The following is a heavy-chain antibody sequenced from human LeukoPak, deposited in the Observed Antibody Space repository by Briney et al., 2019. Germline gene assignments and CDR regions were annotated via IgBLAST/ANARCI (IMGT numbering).Heavy chain of an antibody. V-gene: IGHV4-39*07. CDR2: IYYSGST. CDR3: AIDLSGSYPNWFDP. J-gene: IGHJ5*02. D-gene: IGHD1-26*01. Sequence: SSETLSLTCTVSGGSISSSSYYWGWIRQPPGKGLEWIGSIYYSGSTYYNPSLKSRVTISVDTSKNQFSLKLSSVTAADTAVYYCAIDLSGSYPNWFDPWGQGTLVTVSS. CDR1: GGSISSSSYY.